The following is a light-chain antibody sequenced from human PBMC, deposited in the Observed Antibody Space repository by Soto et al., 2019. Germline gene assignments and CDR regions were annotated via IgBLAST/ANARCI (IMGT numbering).Light chain of an antibody. J-gene: IGKJ1*01. CDR1: QSVLYSSNNRNY. CDR3: NKYYGTRT. V-gene: IGKV4-1*01. Sequence: DIVLTQSPDSLAVSLGERATIKCKFSQSVLYSSNNRNYLAWYQQKPGQAPKLLIYWASTRESGVPERFSGSRSGTDFTLTISNLQADDVAVYYCNKYYGTRTFGQGTKVEVK. CDR2: WAS.